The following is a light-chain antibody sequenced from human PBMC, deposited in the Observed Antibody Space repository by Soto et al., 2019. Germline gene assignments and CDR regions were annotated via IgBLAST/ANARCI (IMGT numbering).Light chain of an antibody. CDR3: CSYAGSYTYV. V-gene: IGLV2-11*01. J-gene: IGLJ1*01. Sequence: QSALTQPPSVSGSPGQSVTISCTGTSSDVGGYNYVSWYQQHPGKAPKLMIYDVGKRPSGVPDRFSGSKSGNTASLTISGLQAEDEADCYCCSYAGSYTYVFGTGTKLTVL. CDR2: DVG. CDR1: SSDVGGYNY.